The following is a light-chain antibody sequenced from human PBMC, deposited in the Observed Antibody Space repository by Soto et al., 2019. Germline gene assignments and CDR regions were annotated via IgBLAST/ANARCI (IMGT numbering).Light chain of an antibody. CDR2: GAS. V-gene: IGKV3-20*01. CDR1: QSVSSSY. Sequence: EIVLTQSPGTLSLSPGERATLSCRASQSVSSSYLAWYQQKTSQAPRLLISGASSRATGIPDRFSGSGSGTDFTLTISRLEPEDFAVYYCQQYGSSPPITFGQGTRLEIK. J-gene: IGKJ5*01. CDR3: QQYGSSPPIT.